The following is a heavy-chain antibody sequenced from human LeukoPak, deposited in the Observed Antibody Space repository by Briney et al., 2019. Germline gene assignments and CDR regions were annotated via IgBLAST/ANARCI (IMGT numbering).Heavy chain of an antibody. J-gene: IGHJ6*03. D-gene: IGHD3-16*01. CDR1: GFTFSSYA. V-gene: IGHV3-30-3*01. Sequence: GGSLRLSCAASGFTFSSYAMHWVRQAPGKGLEWVAVISYDGSNKYYADSVKGRFTISRDNSKNTLYLQMDSLRVEDTAVYYCAKGMLNYYYMDAWGKGTTVTVSS. CDR2: ISYDGSNK. CDR3: AKGMLNYYYMDA.